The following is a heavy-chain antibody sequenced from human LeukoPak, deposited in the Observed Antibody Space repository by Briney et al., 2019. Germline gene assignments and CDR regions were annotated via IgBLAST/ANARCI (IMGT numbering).Heavy chain of an antibody. J-gene: IGHJ6*02. CDR2: YSYSAST. V-gene: IGHV4-59*08. Sequence: SYPMIFSCTAGCGSISCCYCSLIHQPPEKRVELVGIYSYSASTNYNPSLQSRVTISVDTSKNQFSLKLNSVTAADTAVYYCARHLDYSKNYYYGMDVWGQGTTVTVPS. CDR1: CGSISCCY. CDR3: ARHLDYSKNYYYGMDV. D-gene: IGHD4-11*01.